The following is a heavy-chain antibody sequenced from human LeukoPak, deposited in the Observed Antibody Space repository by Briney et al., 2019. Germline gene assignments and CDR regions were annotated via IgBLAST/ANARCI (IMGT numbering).Heavy chain of an antibody. J-gene: IGHJ4*02. CDR1: GFTFSSYS. CDR2: INERATII. CDR3: VRDLILVWTPGDDFDH. D-gene: IGHD3-16*01. Sequence: GGSLRLSCAASGFTFSSYSMNWVRQAPGKGLEWVSRINERATIISYADSVKGRFTISRENARNTLYLQMNSLTAEDTAVYYCVRDLILVWTPGDDFDHWGQGTLVTVSS. V-gene: IGHV3-74*01.